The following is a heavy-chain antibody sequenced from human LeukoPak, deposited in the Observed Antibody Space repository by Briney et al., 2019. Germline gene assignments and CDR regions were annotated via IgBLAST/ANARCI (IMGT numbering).Heavy chain of an antibody. CDR2: IRSKAYGGPA. CDR1: GFNFGDYA. Sequence: GGSLRLSCTASGFNFGDYAMSWVRQAPGKGLEWVGFIRSKAYGGPAEYAASVKGRFTISRDDSKTIAYLQMNSLKTEDTDVYYCSRASKLREFFDYWGQGTLVTVSS. CDR3: SRASKLREFFDY. J-gene: IGHJ4*02. V-gene: IGHV3-49*04. D-gene: IGHD3-10*01.